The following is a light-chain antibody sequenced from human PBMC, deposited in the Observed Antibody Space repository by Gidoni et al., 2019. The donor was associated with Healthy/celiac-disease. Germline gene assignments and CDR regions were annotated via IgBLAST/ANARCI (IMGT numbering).Light chain of an antibody. CDR2: AAS. Sequence: DIQVTQSPSSLSASVGDRVTITCRASQSISSYLNWYQQKPGKAPKLLIYAASSLQSGVPSRFSGSGSGTDFTLTISSLQPEDFATYYCQQSYSTPTTFGPGTKVDIK. J-gene: IGKJ3*01. CDR3: QQSYSTPTT. CDR1: QSISSY. V-gene: IGKV1-39*01.